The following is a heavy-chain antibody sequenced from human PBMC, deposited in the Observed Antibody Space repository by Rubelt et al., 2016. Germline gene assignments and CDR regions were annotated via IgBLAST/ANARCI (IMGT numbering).Heavy chain of an antibody. CDR1: GGTFSSYA. CDR2: ISAYNGNT. V-gene: IGHV1-18*01. CDR3: ETGALLYCSGGSCYSLKWAFGY. J-gene: IGHJ4*02. Sequence: QVQLVQSGAEVKKPGSSVKVSCKASGGTFSSYAISWVRQAPGQGLEWMGWISAYNGNTNYAQKLQGRVTMTTDTSTSTAYMELRSLRSDDTVVYYCETGALLYCSGGSCYSLKWAFGYWGQGTLVTVSS. D-gene: IGHD2-15*01.